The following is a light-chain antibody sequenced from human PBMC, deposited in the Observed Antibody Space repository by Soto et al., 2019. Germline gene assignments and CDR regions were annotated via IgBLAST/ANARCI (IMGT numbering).Light chain of an antibody. J-gene: IGKJ5*01. CDR3: QQYGSSPQVT. Sequence: IVFAQYPGPLSFSPGERAALSFKGIQSVSSSYLAWYQQKPGQAPRLLIYGASSRATGIPDRFSGSGSGTDFTLTISRLEPEDFAVYYCQQYGSSPQVTFGQGARLEIK. CDR1: QSVSSSY. V-gene: IGKV3-20*01. CDR2: GAS.